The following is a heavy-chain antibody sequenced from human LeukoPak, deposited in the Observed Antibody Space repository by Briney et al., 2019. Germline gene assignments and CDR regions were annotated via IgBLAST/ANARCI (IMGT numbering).Heavy chain of an antibody. CDR3: ARERMELERASDPDYYYYYMDV. CDR2: ISYDGSNK. J-gene: IGHJ6*03. D-gene: IGHD1-1*01. V-gene: IGHV3-30-3*01. Sequence: TGGSLRLSCAASGFTFSSYAMHWVRQAPGKGLEWVAVISYDGSNKYYADSVKGRFTISRDNSKNTLYLQMNSLRAEDTAVYYCARERMELERASDPDYYYYYMDVWGKGTTVTVSS. CDR1: GFTFSSYA.